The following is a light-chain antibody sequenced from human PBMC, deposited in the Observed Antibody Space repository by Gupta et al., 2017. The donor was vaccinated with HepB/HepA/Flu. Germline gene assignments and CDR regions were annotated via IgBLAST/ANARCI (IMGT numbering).Light chain of an antibody. CDR3: AAWDDSRNGPV. CDR2: TNN. J-gene: IGLJ2*01. CDR1: GSTIGNNA. V-gene: IGLV1-44*01. Sequence: QSVLTQPPSASGTPGQRVTISCSGSGSTIGNNAVNWYQQLPGKAPKLLIYTNNQRPSGVPDRFPGSKSGTSASLAISGLQSEDEADYYCAAWDDSRNGPVFGGGTKLTVL.